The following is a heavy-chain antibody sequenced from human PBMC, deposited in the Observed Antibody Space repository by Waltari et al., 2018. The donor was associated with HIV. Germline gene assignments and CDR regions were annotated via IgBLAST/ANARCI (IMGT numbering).Heavy chain of an antibody. J-gene: IGHJ5*02. Sequence: QVQLVQSGGEVKNPGASVKVSCKASGYTFTSHGISWVRQAPGQGLEWMGWISAYSDNTYYEQKFQGRVTMTTDKSTNTAYRELRSLRADDTAVYYCARAVYSYDGSAYRTPNNWFDPWGQGTLVTVSS. CDR1: GYTFTSHG. V-gene: IGHV1-18*01. D-gene: IGHD3-22*01. CDR2: ISAYSDNT. CDR3: ARAVYSYDGSAYRTPNNWFDP.